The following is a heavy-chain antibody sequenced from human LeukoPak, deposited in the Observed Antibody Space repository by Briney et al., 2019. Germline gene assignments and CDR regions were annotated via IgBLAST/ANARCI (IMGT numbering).Heavy chain of an antibody. Sequence: SQTLSLTRVLSRDSLSINSASRNWIRQPPPRGLAWLGRTYHKSKWYNDYAVSVKRRITITPDTSKKQFSLQQNSVTPEDAAVYYCARGRRAHSNFPFLDYWGQGSRVSVFS. CDR3: ARGRRAHSNFPFLDY. J-gene: IGHJ4*02. CDR2: TYHKSKWYN. D-gene: IGHD4-11*01. CDR1: RDSLSINSAS. V-gene: IGHV6-1*01.